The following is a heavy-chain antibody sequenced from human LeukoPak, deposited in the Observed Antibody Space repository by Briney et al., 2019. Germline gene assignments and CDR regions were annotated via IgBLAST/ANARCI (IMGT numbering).Heavy chain of an antibody. CDR3: AKGSDYGDYYFDY. D-gene: IGHD4-17*01. CDR1: GFTFSSYS. J-gene: IGHJ4*02. CDR2: ITGSSSYI. Sequence: GGSLRLSCAASGFTFSSYSMNWVRQTPGKGLEWVSSITGSSSYIYYADSVKGRFTISRDNANNSLYLQMNNLRAEDTAVYYCAKGSDYGDYYFDYWGQGTLVTVSS. V-gene: IGHV3-21*04.